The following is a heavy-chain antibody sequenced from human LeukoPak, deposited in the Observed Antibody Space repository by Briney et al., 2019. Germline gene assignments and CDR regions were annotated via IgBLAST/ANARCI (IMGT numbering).Heavy chain of an antibody. CDR3: ARDPWFGELHYFDY. J-gene: IGHJ4*02. CDR2: ISSSCSYI. Sequence: GGSLRLSCAASGFTFSSYSMNWVRQAPGKGLEWVSSISSSCSYIYYADSVKGRFTISRDNAKNSLYLQMNSLRAEDTAVYYCARDPWFGELHYFDYWGQGTLVTVSS. D-gene: IGHD3-10*01. V-gene: IGHV3-21*01. CDR1: GFTFSSYS.